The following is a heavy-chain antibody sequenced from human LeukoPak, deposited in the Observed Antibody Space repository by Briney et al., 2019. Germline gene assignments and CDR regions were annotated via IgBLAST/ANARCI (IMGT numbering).Heavy chain of an antibody. CDR2: INTDGSGT. CDR3: ARGLGSPVPTWFDA. D-gene: IGHD3-16*01. Sequence: GGSLRLSCAASGFIFSSYWMRWVRQAPGKGLVWVSRINTDGSGTSYADSVKGRFPISRDNAKTTMYLQMNSLRPEDTAVYYCARGLGSPVPTWFDAWGQGTLVTVSS. J-gene: IGHJ5*02. CDR1: GFIFSSYW. V-gene: IGHV3-74*01.